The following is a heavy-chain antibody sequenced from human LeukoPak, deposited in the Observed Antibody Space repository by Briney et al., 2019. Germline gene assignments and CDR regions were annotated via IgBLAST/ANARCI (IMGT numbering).Heavy chain of an antibody. CDR3: ARVGDHFHWYLDL. V-gene: IGHV3-53*01. CDR2: LYSGSDT. D-gene: IGHD3-10*01. Sequence: TGGSLRLSRAASAFTVSTKYRNWVPQAPGKGLEWVSILYSGSDTYYANSVKGRFTISRDSSKNILFLQMNDLRAEDTAVYYCARVGDHFHWYLDLWGRGTLVTVSS. CDR1: AFTVSTKY. J-gene: IGHJ2*01.